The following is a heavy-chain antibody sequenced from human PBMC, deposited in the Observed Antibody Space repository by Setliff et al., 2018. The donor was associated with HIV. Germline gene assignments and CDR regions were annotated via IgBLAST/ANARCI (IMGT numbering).Heavy chain of an antibody. D-gene: IGHD3-3*01. CDR1: GFSISSYS. J-gene: IGHJ4*02. Sequence: GGSLRLSCATSGFSISSYSMNWVRQAPGKGLEWVSYISGSSSTTYYADSVKGRFAISTDSAKNSLYLQMSSLRAEDTAVYYCARGWSGNHFPLDFGGQGTPVTVSS. CDR2: ISGSSSTT. V-gene: IGHV3-48*01. CDR3: ARGWSGNHFPLDF.